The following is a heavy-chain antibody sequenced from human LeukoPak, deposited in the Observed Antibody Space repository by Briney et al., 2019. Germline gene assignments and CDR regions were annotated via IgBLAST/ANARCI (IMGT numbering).Heavy chain of an antibody. D-gene: IGHD6-13*01. J-gene: IGHJ4*02. CDR2: INPSGGST. V-gene: IGHV1-46*01. Sequence: GASVKVSCKASGYTFTSYYMHWVRQAPGQGLEWMGIINPSGGSTSYAQKFQGRVTMTRDTSTSTVYMELSSLRSEDTAVYYCARGLPSGAAAGTPYYFDYWGQGTLVTVSS. CDR3: ARGLPSGAAAGTPYYFDY. CDR1: GYTFTSYY.